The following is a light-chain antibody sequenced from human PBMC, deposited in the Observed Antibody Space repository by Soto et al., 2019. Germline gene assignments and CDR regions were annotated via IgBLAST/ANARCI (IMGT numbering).Light chain of an antibody. Sequence: QSVLTQPPSVSAAPGQKVTISCSGSSSNIGNNYVSWYQQLPGTAPKLLIYDNNKRPSGIPDRFSGSKSGTSATLGITGLQTGDEADYYSGTWDSSLSAPYVFGTGTKLTVL. CDR2: DNN. CDR3: GTWDSSLSAPYV. CDR1: SSNIGNNY. J-gene: IGLJ1*01. V-gene: IGLV1-51*01.